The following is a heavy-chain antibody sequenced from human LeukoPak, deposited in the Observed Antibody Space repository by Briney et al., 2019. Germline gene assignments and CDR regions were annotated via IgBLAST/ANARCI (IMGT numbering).Heavy chain of an antibody. J-gene: IGHJ4*02. V-gene: IGHV4-59*01. CDR2: IYYSGST. CDR3: ARESGSSGWAYYFDY. Sequence: SETLSLTCTVSGGSISSYYWSWIRQPAGKGLEWIGYIYYSGSTNYNPSLKSRVTISVDTSKNQFSLKLSSVTAADTAVYYCARESGSSGWAYYFDYWGQGTLVTVSS. D-gene: IGHD6-19*01. CDR1: GGSISSYY.